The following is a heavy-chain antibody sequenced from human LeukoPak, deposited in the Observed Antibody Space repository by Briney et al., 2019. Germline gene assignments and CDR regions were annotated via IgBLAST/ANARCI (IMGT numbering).Heavy chain of an antibody. Sequence: GGSLRLSCAASGFTFSSYAMSRVRQAPGKGLEWVSAISGSGGSTYYADSVKGRFTISRDNSKNTLYLQMNSLRIEDTAIYFCARGRGEYQWLVQYWGQGTLVTVSS. CDR1: GFTFSSYA. CDR3: ARGRGEYQWLVQY. V-gene: IGHV3-23*01. J-gene: IGHJ4*02. CDR2: ISGSGGST. D-gene: IGHD6-19*01.